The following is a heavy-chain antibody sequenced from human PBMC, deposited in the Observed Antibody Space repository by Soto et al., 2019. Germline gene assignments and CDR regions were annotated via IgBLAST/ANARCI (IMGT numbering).Heavy chain of an antibody. CDR1: GFTFNNYW. V-gene: IGHV3-74*03. CDR2: INSDGSST. Sequence: EVRLVESGGGLVQPGGSLRLSCAASGFTFNNYWMHWVRQAPGKGLVWVSRINSDGSSTTYADSVKGRFTISRDNAKNTLYLRMISLRAEVTAVYYCASSSTYNWFDPWGQGTLVTVSS. J-gene: IGHJ5*02. CDR3: ASSSTYNWFDP.